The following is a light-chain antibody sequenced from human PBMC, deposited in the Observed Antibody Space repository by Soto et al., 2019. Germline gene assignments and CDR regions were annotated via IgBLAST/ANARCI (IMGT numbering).Light chain of an antibody. CDR3: QQYGSSPRT. V-gene: IGKV3-20*01. Sequence: EIVLTQSPGTLSLSPGERATLSCRASQSVSSSYLAWYPQKPGQAPRLLIYGASSRATGIPDRFSGSGSGTDFTLIISRLEPEDFAVYYCQQYGSSPRTFGQGTKVDIK. J-gene: IGKJ1*01. CDR2: GAS. CDR1: QSVSSSY.